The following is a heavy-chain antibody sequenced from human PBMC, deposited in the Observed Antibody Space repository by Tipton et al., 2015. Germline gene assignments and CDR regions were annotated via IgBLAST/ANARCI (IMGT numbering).Heavy chain of an antibody. J-gene: IGHJ4*02. Sequence: QLVQSGAEVKKPGASVKVSCKASGYTFTTYYMHWVRQAPGQGLEWMGVINPSDGSTNYAQKFQGRVTMTGDTSTSTVYMDLSSLRSEDTAMYYCARTQLQGDYDYWGQGTLVTVSS. CDR3: ARTQLQGDYDY. V-gene: IGHV1-46*01. CDR1: GYTFTTYY. CDR2: INPSDGST. D-gene: IGHD4-23*01.